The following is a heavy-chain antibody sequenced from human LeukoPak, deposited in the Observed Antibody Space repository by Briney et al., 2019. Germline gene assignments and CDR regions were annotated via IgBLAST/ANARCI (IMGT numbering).Heavy chain of an antibody. Sequence: PGGSLRLSCAASGFSFSSYSMNWVRQAPGKGLEWVSVIHVGGRTDYADAVKGRFTISRDNSKNTVYLQMNSLRDDDTAVYYCASLSSGWSPFNWFDPWGQGTLVTVSA. CDR2: IHVGGRT. D-gene: IGHD6-19*01. CDR1: GFSFSSYS. V-gene: IGHV3-66*01. CDR3: ASLSSGWSPFNWFDP. J-gene: IGHJ5*02.